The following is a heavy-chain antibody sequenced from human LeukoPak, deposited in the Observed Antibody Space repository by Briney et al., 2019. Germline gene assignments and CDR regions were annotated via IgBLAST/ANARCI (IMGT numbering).Heavy chain of an antibody. J-gene: IGHJ4*02. CDR1: GFTFSSYE. V-gene: IGHV3-23*01. CDR2: ISGSGGST. Sequence: GGSLRLSCAASGFTFSSYEMNWVRQAPGKGLEWVSAISGSGGSTYYADSVKGRFTISRDNSKNTLYLQMNSLRAEDTAVYYCAMSSYYYDSSGYPAYFDYWGQGTLVTVSS. D-gene: IGHD3-22*01. CDR3: AMSSYYYDSSGYPAYFDY.